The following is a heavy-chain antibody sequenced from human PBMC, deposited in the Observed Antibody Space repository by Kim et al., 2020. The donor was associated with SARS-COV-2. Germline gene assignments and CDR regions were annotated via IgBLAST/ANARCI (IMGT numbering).Heavy chain of an antibody. D-gene: IGHD2-15*01. Sequence: ASVKVSCKASGYTFTSYGISWVRQAPGQGLEWMGWISAYNGNTNYAQKLQGRVTMTTDTSTSTAYMELRSLRSDDTAVYYCARDRGGQDHIVLSEHYFDYWGQGTLVTVSS. V-gene: IGHV1-18*01. CDR1: GYTFTSYG. CDR3: ARDRGGQDHIVLSEHYFDY. J-gene: IGHJ4*02. CDR2: ISAYNGNT.